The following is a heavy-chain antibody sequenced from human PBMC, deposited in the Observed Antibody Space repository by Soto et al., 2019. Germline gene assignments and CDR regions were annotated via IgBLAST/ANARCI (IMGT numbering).Heavy chain of an antibody. D-gene: IGHD6-19*01. Sequence: ASVKVSCKASGGTFSSYTISWVRQAPGQGLEWMGRIIPILGIANYAQKFQGRVTITADKSTSTAYMELSSLRSEDTAVYYCARDLYSSGQVFDYWGQGTLVTVSS. J-gene: IGHJ4*02. CDR2: IIPILGIA. V-gene: IGHV1-69*04. CDR3: ARDLYSSGQVFDY. CDR1: GGTFSSYT.